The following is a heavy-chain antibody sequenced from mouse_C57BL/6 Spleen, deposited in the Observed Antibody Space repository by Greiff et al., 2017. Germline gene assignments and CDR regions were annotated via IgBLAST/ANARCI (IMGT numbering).Heavy chain of an antibody. V-gene: IGHV1-7*01. J-gene: IGHJ4*01. Sequence: QVQLQQSGAELAKPAPSVKLSCKASGYTFTSYWMHWVNQRPGQGLEWIGYISPSSGYTKYHQMFKDKARLTADKSSSTAYMQLSSLKYEDTAIYYCARNDDYDGAMDYWGQGTSVTVSS. CDR3: ARNDDYDGAMDY. CDR2: ISPSSGYT. D-gene: IGHD2-4*01. CDR1: GYTFTSYW.